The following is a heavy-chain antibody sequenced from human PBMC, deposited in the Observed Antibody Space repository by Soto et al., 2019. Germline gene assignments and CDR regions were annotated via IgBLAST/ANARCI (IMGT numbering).Heavy chain of an antibody. CDR1: GFTFSSYA. CDR2: ISGSGGST. CDR3: AKCLNHQLLANWFDP. D-gene: IGHD2-2*01. Sequence: EVQLLESGGGLVQPGGSLRLSCAASGFTFSSYAMSWVRQAPGKGLVWVSAISGSGGSTYYADSVKGRFTISRDNSRNTLYQQMNSLRAEDTAVYYCAKCLNHQLLANWFDPWGQGTLVTVSS. J-gene: IGHJ5*02. V-gene: IGHV3-23*01.